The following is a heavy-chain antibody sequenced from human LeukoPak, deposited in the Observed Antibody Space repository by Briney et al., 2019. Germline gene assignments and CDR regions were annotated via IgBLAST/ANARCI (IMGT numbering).Heavy chain of an antibody. CDR1: GFTFSSYG. J-gene: IGHJ4*02. Sequence: GGSLRLSCAASGFTFSSYGMSWVRQAPGKGLEWVSAISGSGGSTYYADSVKGRFTISRDNSKNTLYLQMNSLRAEDTAVYYCATVPVAAKLDYWGQGTLVTVSS. D-gene: IGHD2-8*02. CDR2: ISGSGGST. CDR3: ATVPVAAKLDY. V-gene: IGHV3-23*01.